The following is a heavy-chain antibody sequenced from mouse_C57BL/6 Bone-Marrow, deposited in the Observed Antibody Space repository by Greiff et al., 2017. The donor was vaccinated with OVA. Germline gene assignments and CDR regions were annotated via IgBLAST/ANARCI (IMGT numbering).Heavy chain of an antibody. D-gene: IGHD2-4*01. CDR3: TVYYDYVQFAY. CDR2: IDPENGDT. J-gene: IGHJ3*01. CDR1: GFNIKDDY. Sequence: VQLQQSGAELVRPGASVKLSCTASGFNIKDDYMHWVKQRPEQGLEWIGWIDPENGDTEYASKFQGKATITADTSSNTAYLQLSSLTSEDTAVYYCTVYYDYVQFAYWGQGTRVTVSA. V-gene: IGHV14-4*01.